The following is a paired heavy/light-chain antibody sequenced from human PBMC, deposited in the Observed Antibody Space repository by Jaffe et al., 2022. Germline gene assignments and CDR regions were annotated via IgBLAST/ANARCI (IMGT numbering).Heavy chain of an antibody. D-gene: IGHD3-16*01. CDR2: IYWDDEK. CDR1: GFSLTTAGVG. J-gene: IGHJ3*02. Sequence: QITLKESGPALVKPTQTLTLTCTFSGFSLTTAGVGVGWIRQPPGKALEWLALIYWDDEKCYSPSLKSRLTITKDSSKNQVVLTMTNMDPVDTATYYCAHSGKYYDYVWGNYKAFDIWGQGTMVTVSS. CDR3: AHSGKYYDYVWGNYKAFDI. V-gene: IGHV2-5*02.
Light chain of an antibody. CDR3: QQYNSYSWT. CDR1: QSISSW. V-gene: IGKV1-5*03. J-gene: IGKJ1*01. CDR2: KAS. Sequence: DIQMTQSPSTLSASVGDRVTITCRASQSISSWLAWYQQKPGQAPKLLIYKASTLESGVPSRFSGSGSGTEFTLTISSLQPDDFATYYCQQYNSYSWTFGQGTKVEIK.